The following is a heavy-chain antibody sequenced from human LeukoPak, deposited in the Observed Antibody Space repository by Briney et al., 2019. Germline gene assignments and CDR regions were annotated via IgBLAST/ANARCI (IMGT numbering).Heavy chain of an antibody. D-gene: IGHD1-26*01. J-gene: IGHJ5*02. CDR3: AREGASHWFDP. V-gene: IGHV3-23*01. CDR1: GFIFSTSA. Sequence: GGSLRLSCAASGFIFSTSAMSWVRQAPGAGLEWVSAISGGGENTFYAGSVTGRFTISRDNSKNTLYLQMNSLRAEDTAVYYCAREGASHWFDPWGQGTLVTVSS. CDR2: ISGGGENT.